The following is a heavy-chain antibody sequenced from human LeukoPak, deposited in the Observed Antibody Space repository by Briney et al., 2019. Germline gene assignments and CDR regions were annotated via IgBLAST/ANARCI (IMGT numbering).Heavy chain of an antibody. D-gene: IGHD3-10*01. CDR1: GFSFNKYW. CDR3: ARIEYNGSGNYYYGY. Sequence: GGSLRLSCAASGFSFNKYWMSWVRQVPGKGLEWVANIKQDGSEKFYVDSVKGRFTISRANAKRSLFLQMNSLRAEDAALYYCARIEYNGSGNYYYGYWGQGTLVTVSS. J-gene: IGHJ4*02. V-gene: IGHV3-7*03. CDR2: IKQDGSEK.